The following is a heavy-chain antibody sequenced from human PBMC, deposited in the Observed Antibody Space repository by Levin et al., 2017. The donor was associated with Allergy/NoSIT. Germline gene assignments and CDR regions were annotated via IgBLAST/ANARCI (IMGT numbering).Heavy chain of an antibody. D-gene: IGHD5-24*01. CDR3: ARQWGDGYNYGY. CDR1: GGTFSSYA. J-gene: IGHJ4*02. CDR2: IIPIFGTA. V-gene: IGHV1-69*06. Sequence: GASVKVSCKASGGTFSSYAISWVRQAPGQGLEWMGGIIPIFGTANYAQKFQGRVTITADKSTSTAYMELSSLRSEDTAVYYCARQWGDGYNYGYWGQGTLVTVSS.